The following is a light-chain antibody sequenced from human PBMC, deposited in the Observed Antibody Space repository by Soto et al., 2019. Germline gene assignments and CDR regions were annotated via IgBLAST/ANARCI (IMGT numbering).Light chain of an antibody. J-gene: IGKJ1*01. CDR3: QKYNSWLWT. CDR2: GSS. CDR1: ETVSTN. Sequence: SVSPGERATPSCRATETVSTNLAWFQRKAGQPPRLLIYGSSTRATGVPDRFSGSGSGTEFTLIISSLQSEDSAVYYCQKYNSWLWTFGQGTKVDIK. V-gene: IGKV3-15*01.